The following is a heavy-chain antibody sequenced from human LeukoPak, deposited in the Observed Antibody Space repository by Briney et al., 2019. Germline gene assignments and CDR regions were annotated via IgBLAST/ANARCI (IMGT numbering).Heavy chain of an antibody. CDR3: ARVSTVGLRQDIAMVIYGPFDY. CDR1: ADSFTRSW. CDR2: IYPADSDT. Sequence: GESLKISCKASADSFTRSWIGWARQRPGKGLEWMGMIYPADSDTRYSPSLEGQVTMSADKSIITAYLQWSSLQASDTAMYYCARVSTVGLRQDIAMVIYGPFDYWGQGTLVTVSS. D-gene: IGHD2-15*01. V-gene: IGHV5-51*01. J-gene: IGHJ4*02.